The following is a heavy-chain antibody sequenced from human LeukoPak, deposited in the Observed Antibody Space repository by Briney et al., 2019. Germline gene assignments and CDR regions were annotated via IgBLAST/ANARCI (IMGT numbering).Heavy chain of an antibody. J-gene: IGHJ5*02. CDR3: ARLPAYCSSTSCYLIDP. Sequence: GASVKVSCKASGYTFTSYGISWVRQAPGQGLEWMGWISAYNGNTNYAQKLQGRVTMTTDTSTSTAYMELGSLRSDDTAVYYCARLPAYCSSTSCYLIDPWGQGTLVTVSS. D-gene: IGHD2-2*01. CDR2: ISAYNGNT. V-gene: IGHV1-18*01. CDR1: GYTFTSYG.